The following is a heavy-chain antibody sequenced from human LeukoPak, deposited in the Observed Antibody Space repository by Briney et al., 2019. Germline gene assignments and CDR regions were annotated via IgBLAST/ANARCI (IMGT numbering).Heavy chain of an antibody. CDR2: IYYTGST. Sequence: SETLSLTCTVSGGSISSTSYYWGWIRQPPGKGLEWIGSIYYTGSTYYHPSLNTRVTMSVDTSKNQFSLKLSSVTAADTAVYYCARRLKVTEHFDYWGQGTLVTVSS. CDR3: ARRLKVTEHFDY. CDR1: GGSISSTSYY. D-gene: IGHD2-21*02. V-gene: IGHV4-39*01. J-gene: IGHJ4*02.